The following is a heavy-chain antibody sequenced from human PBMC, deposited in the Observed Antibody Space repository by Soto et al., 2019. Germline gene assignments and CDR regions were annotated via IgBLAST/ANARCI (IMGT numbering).Heavy chain of an antibody. J-gene: IGHJ6*02. CDR1: GFTFSSYG. CDR2: ISYDGSNK. Sequence: PGGSLRLSCAASGFTFSSYGMHWVRQAPGKGLEWVAVISYDGSNKYYADSVKGRFTISRDNSKNTLYLQMNSLRAEDTAVYYCANAGSEGLFDNYYYYGMDVWGQGTTVTVSS. D-gene: IGHD3-3*01. V-gene: IGHV3-30*18. CDR3: ANAGSEGLFDNYYYYGMDV.